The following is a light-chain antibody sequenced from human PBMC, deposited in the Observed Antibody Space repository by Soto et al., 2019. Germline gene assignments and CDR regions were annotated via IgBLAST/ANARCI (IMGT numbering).Light chain of an antibody. J-gene: IGKJ1*01. CDR3: QQYNSYST. CDR1: QSISSW. V-gene: IGKV1-5*01. Sequence: DIQMTQSPSTLSASVGDRVTITCRASQSISSWLAWYQQKPGKAPKLLIYDASSLESGVPSRFSGSGSGTEFTLTISSLQPDDFATYYCQQYNSYSTCGQGTKVDI. CDR2: DAS.